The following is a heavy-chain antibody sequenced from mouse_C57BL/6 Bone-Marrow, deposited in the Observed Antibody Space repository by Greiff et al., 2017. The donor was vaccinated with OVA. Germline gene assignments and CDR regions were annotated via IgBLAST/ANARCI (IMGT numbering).Heavy chain of an antibody. CDR3: ARRCSRGRLQDLDY. J-gene: IGHJ2*01. V-gene: IGHV1-80*01. Sequence: QVQLQQSGAELVKPGASVKISCKASGYAFSSYWMNWVKQRPGKGLEWIGQIYPGDGDTNYNGKFKGKATLTADKSSSTAYMQLSSLTSEDSAVYLCARRCSRGRLQDLDYWGKGNTHTLPS. D-gene: IGHD1-1*01. CDR1: GYAFSSYW. CDR2: IYPGDGDT.